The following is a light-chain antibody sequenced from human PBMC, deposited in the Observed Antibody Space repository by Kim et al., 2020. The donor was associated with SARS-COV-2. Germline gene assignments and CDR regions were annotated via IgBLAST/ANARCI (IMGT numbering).Light chain of an antibody. V-gene: IGLV3-19*01. CDR2: GKT. CDR1: SLRSYY. J-gene: IGLJ2*01. Sequence: DLGQTVRITCQGDSLRSYYATWYQQKPGRAPILVIYGKTSRPSGIPDRFSGSSSGNTASLTITGTQAGDEADYYCNSRDSNDNVVFGGGTQLTVL. CDR3: NSRDSNDNVV.